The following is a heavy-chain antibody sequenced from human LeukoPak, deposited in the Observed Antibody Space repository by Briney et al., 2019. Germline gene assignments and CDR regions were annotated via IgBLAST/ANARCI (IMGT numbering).Heavy chain of an antibody. D-gene: IGHD6-13*01. CDR1: GFTVSSNY. V-gene: IGHV3-66*01. CDR3: ARTGYSSSWYDY. J-gene: IGHJ4*02. Sequence: GGSLRLSCAASGFTVSSNYMSWVRQARGKGLEWVSVIHSGGSTYSADSVKGRFTISRDNSKNTLHLQMNSLRAEDTAVYYCARTGYSSSWYDYWGQGTLVTVSS. CDR2: IHSGGST.